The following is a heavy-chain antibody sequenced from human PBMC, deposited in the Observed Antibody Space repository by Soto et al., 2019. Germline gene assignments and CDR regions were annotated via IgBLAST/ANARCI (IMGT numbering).Heavy chain of an antibody. Sequence: GESLKISCKGSGYSFTGYWIGWVRQMPGKGLEWMGIIYPGDSDTRYSPSFQGQVTISADKSISTAYLQWSSLKASDTAMYYCARPTYYYDSSGPIENYYYYGMDVWGQGTTVTVSS. CDR2: IYPGDSDT. V-gene: IGHV5-51*01. CDR1: GYSFTGYW. D-gene: IGHD3-22*01. CDR3: ARPTYYYDSSGPIENYYYYGMDV. J-gene: IGHJ6*02.